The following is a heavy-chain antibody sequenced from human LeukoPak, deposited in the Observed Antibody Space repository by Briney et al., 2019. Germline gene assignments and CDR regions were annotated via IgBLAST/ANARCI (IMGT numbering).Heavy chain of an antibody. CDR2: LNQGGST. D-gene: IGHD1-26*01. CDR3: ARAPGWVAELRN. J-gene: IGHJ4*02. CDR1: GDSISSSDHY. V-gene: IGHV4-39*07. Sequence: SETLSLTCTLSGDSISSSDHYWVWIRQSPGKGLEWIGDLNQGGSTSYNPSLKSRVTISVDTSKNQVSLKLSSVTAADTAVYYCARAPGWVAELRNWGQGTPVTVSS.